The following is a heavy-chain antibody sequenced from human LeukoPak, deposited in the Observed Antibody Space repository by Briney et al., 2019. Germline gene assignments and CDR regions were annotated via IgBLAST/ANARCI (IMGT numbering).Heavy chain of an antibody. CDR3: ATEGNIVAHRTFYY. V-gene: IGHV1-24*01. J-gene: IGHJ4*02. D-gene: IGHD5-12*01. CDR2: FDPEDGET. Sequence: GASVTVSFKVSGYTLTELSMHWVRQAPGKGLEWMGGFDPEDGETIYAQKFQGRVTMTEDTSTDTAYMELSSLRSEDTAVYYCATEGNIVAHRTFYYWGQGTLVTVSS. CDR1: GYTLTELS.